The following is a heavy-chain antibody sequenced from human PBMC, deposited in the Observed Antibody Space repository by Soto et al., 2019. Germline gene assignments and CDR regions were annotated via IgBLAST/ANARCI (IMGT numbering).Heavy chain of an antibody. V-gene: IGHV3-21*01. J-gene: IGHJ4*02. Sequence: GGSLRLSCAASGFTFGSYIMNRVRQAPGKGLEWVSSISSSSTYIYYADSVKGRFSISRDNAKNSLYLQMNSLRAEDTAVYYCARDGSTGDAFIGYWGQGTLVTVSS. CDR2: ISSSSTYI. CDR1: GFTFGSYI. D-gene: IGHD1-1*01. CDR3: ARDGSTGDAFIGY.